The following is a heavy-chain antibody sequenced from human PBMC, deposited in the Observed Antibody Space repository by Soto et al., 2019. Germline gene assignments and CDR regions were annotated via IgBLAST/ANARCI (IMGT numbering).Heavy chain of an antibody. D-gene: IGHD2-2*02. CDR2: ISSSSSYI. Sequence: GGSLRLSCAASGFTFSSYSMNWVRQAPGKGLEWVSSISSSSSYIYYADSVKGRFTISRDNAKNSLYLQMSSLRAEDTAVYYCARDWDIVVVPAAIRAYYYYYYGMDVWGQGTTVTVSS. J-gene: IGHJ6*02. V-gene: IGHV3-21*01. CDR1: GFTFSSYS. CDR3: ARDWDIVVVPAAIRAYYYYYYGMDV.